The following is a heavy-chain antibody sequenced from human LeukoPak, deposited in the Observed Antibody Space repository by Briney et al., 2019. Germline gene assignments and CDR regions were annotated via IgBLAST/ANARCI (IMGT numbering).Heavy chain of an antibody. CDR1: GFTFGSHA. Sequence: GGSLRLSCAASGFTFGSHAMTWVRQAPGKGLEWVAAITNSADTTTYADSVKGRFTISRDNSKNMLYLQMNSLRAEDTAVYYCAKDSRSSSSRGAFDYWGQGTLVTVSS. V-gene: IGHV3-23*01. CDR3: AKDSRSSSSRGAFDY. J-gene: IGHJ4*02. CDR2: ITNSADTT. D-gene: IGHD6-13*01.